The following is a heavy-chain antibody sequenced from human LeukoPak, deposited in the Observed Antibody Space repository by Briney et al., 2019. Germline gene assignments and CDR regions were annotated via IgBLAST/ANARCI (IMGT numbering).Heavy chain of an antibody. J-gene: IGHJ3*02. V-gene: IGHV4-4*07. CDR1: GGSISSYY. D-gene: IGHD4-23*01. CDR3: ARSIGTGTVAAFDI. Sequence: SETLSLTCTVSGGSISSYYWSWIRQPAGKGLEWIGRIYTSGSTNYNPSLKSRVTMSVDTSKNQFSLKLSSVTAADTGVYYCARSIGTGTVAAFDIWGQGTVVTVSS. CDR2: IYTSGST.